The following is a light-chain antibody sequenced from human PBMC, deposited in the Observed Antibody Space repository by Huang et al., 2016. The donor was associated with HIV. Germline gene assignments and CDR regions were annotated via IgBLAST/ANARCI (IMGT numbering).Light chain of an antibody. J-gene: IGKJ1*01. Sequence: DIQMTQSPSSLSASVGDRVTITCRASQTSNNYLNWYQQKPGKYPKLLIYGASTLQSGVPSRFSGRGSGTDFSLTIDSIQPEDYAIYYCQQSYTTPRTFGQGTQVEIK. CDR3: QQSYTTPRT. V-gene: IGKV1-39*01. CDR1: QTSNNY. CDR2: GAS.